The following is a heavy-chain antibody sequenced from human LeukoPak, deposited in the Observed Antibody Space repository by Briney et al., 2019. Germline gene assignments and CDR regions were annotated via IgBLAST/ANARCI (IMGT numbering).Heavy chain of an antibody. CDR3: ARNAAFDI. V-gene: IGHV1-2*02. Sequence: ASVKVSCKAYGYTFSVFYMHWLRQAPGQGLEWMGWINPNSGVTNYAQKFQGRVTMTRDTSINTAYMELSSLRSDDTAVYYCARNAAFDIWGQGTLVTVS. CDR1: GYTFSVFY. CDR2: INPNSGVT. J-gene: IGHJ3*02.